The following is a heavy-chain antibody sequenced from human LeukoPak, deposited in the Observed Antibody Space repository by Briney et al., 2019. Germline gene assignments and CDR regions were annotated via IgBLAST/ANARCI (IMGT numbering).Heavy chain of an antibody. V-gene: IGHV1-69*05. D-gene: IGHD5-12*01. Sequence: SVKVSCKASGGPFSSYAISWVRQAPGQGLEWMGGIIPIFGTANYAQKFQGRVTITTDESTSTAYMELSSLRSEDTAVYYCARSIKWLRLDLNWFDPWGQGTLVTVSS. CDR2: IIPIFGTA. J-gene: IGHJ5*02. CDR3: ARSIKWLRLDLNWFDP. CDR1: GGPFSSYA.